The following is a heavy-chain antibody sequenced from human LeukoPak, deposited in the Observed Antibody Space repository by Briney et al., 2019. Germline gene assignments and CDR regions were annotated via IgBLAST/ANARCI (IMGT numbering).Heavy chain of an antibody. V-gene: IGHV3-20*04. J-gene: IGHJ6*02. CDR3: VRGPVGSDGMDV. D-gene: IGHD3-10*01. CDR2: INWNGGAT. CDR1: GFIFDDYA. Sequence: GGSLRLSCAASGFIFDDYAMNWVRQAAGKGLEWVSGINWNGGATGFADSVKGRFTISRDNAKNSVYLQMKSLRVEDTALYYCVRGPVGSDGMDVWGQGTTVTVSS.